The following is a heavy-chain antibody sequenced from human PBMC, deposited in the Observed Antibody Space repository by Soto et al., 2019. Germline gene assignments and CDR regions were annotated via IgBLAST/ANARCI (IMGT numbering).Heavy chain of an antibody. CDR2: IYYSGST. J-gene: IGHJ5*02. CDR3: ASSAKGGSYFDWSWFDP. V-gene: IGHV4-59*01. CDR1: GGSISSYY. D-gene: IGHD1-26*01. Sequence: SETLSLTCTVSGGSISSYYWSWIRQPPGKGLEWIGYIYYSGSTNYNPSLKSRVTISVDTSKNQFSLKLSSVTAADTAVYYCASSAKGGSYFDWSWFDPWGQGTLVTVYS.